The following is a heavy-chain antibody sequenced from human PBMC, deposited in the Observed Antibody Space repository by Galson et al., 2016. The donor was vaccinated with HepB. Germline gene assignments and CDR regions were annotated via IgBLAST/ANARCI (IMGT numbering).Heavy chain of an antibody. D-gene: IGHD3-16*01. J-gene: IGHJ4*02. CDR1: DHTFEDYA. Sequence: SLRLSCATSDHTFEDYAMHWVRQVPGKGLEWVSGISWDSGNIGYGDSVKGRFVISRDNAEKSLYLHMSGLRTEDTAVYFCARASLIGEIFDSWGRGTLVTV. V-gene: IGHV3-9*01. CDR2: ISWDSGNI. CDR3: ARASLIGEIFDS.